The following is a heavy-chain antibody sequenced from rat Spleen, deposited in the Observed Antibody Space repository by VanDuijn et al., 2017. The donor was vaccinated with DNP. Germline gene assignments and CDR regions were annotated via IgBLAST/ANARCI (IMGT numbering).Heavy chain of an antibody. Sequence: EVQLQESGPGLVKPSQSLSLTCSVTGYSITSDYWGWIRQFPENKMELIGHISYSGSTSYNPSLKSRISITRHTSKNQFFLQVNSVTTEDTATYYGARGDILRSFDYWGQGVMVTVSS. V-gene: IGHV3-1*01. CDR1: GYSITSDY. CDR2: ISYSGST. CDR3: ARGDILRSFDY. D-gene: IGHD1-6*01. J-gene: IGHJ2*01.